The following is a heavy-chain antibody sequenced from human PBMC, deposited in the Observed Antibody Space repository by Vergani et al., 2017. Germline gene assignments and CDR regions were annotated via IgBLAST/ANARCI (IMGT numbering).Heavy chain of an antibody. J-gene: IGHJ5*02. D-gene: IGHD4-17*01. CDR1: GYIFTGYY. CDR2: INPNSGGT. CDR3: ARGRPYGGWFDP. Sequence: QVQLVQSGAEVKKPGASVKVSCKASGYIFTGYYMYWVRQAPGQGLEWMGWINPNSGGTNYAQKFQSRVTMTWDTSTTTAYVDLSSLRSDDTAVYYCARGRPYGGWFDPWGQGTLVTVSS. V-gene: IGHV1-2*02.